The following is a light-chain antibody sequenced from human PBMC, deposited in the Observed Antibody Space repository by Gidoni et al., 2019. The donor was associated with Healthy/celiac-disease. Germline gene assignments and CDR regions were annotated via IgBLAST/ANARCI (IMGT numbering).Light chain of an antibody. CDR2: EVS. Sequence: QSALTQPPSASGSPGQSVPISCTGTSSDVGGYNYVSWYQQHPGKAPKLMIYEVSKRPSGVPDRFSGSKSGNTASLTVSGLQAEDEADYYCSSYAGSNSHVVFGGGTKLTVL. J-gene: IGLJ2*01. CDR1: SSDVGGYNY. V-gene: IGLV2-8*01. CDR3: SSYAGSNSHVV.